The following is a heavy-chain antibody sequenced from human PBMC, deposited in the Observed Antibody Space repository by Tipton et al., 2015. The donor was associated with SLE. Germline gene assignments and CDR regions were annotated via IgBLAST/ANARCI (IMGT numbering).Heavy chain of an antibody. CDR1: GFTFHEYT. CDR2: IFWDGTEK. V-gene: IGHV3-43*01. CDR3: AKDLESIAVAGRGFDS. D-gene: IGHD6-19*01. Sequence: GSLRLSCAASGFTFHEYTMHWVRQPPGKGLEWVSLIFWDGTEKYYADSVKGRFTISRDNSKNSLSLQMNNVITEDTAFYYCAKDLESIAVAGRGFDSWGRGTLVTVSS. J-gene: IGHJ4*02.